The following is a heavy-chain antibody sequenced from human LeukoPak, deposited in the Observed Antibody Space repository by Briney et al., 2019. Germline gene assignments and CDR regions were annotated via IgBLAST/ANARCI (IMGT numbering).Heavy chain of an antibody. CDR3: ATLSLNWNYNHYFDF. D-gene: IGHD1-7*01. CDR2: IRSDGSNK. Sequence: GGSLRLSCAASGFTFSTYAMHWIRQAPGRGLERVAFIRSDGSNKDYADSVKGRFTISRDNSKNTLYLQMNSLRVEDTGVYYCATLSLNWNYNHYFDFWGQGTLVTISS. V-gene: IGHV3-30*02. CDR1: GFTFSTYA. J-gene: IGHJ4*02.